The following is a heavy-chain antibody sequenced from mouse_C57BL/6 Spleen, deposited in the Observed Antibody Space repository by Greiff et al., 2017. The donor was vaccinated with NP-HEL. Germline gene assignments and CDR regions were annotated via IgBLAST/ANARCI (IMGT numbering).Heavy chain of an antibody. CDR1: GFNIKNTY. D-gene: IGHD1-1*01. CDR3: ASSHYYGSRGFDY. Sequence: VQLQQSVAELVRPGASVKLSCTASGFNIKNTYMHWVKQRPEQGLEWIGRIDPANGNTKYAPKFQGKATITADTSSNPAYLQLSSLTSEDTAIYYCASSHYYGSRGFDYWGQGTTLTVSS. J-gene: IGHJ2*01. CDR2: IDPANGNT. V-gene: IGHV14-3*01.